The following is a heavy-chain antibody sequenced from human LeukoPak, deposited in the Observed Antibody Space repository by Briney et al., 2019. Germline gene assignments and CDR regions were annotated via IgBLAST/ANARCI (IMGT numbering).Heavy chain of an antibody. CDR2: ISGSGGST. Sequence: GGSLRLSCAASGFTFSSYAMSWVRQAPGKGLEWVSAISGSGGSTYYADSVKGRFTIPRDNSKNTLYLQMNSLRAEDTAVYYCANGYYYDSSGYFPYDYWGQGTLVTVSS. D-gene: IGHD3-22*01. V-gene: IGHV3-23*01. J-gene: IGHJ4*02. CDR3: ANGYYYDSSGYFPYDY. CDR1: GFTFSSYA.